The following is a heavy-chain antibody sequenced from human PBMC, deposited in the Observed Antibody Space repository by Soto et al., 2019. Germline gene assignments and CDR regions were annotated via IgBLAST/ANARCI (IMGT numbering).Heavy chain of an antibody. CDR1: GGSISSGDYY. Sequence: SETLSLTCTVSGGSISSGDYYWSWIRQPPGKGLEWIGYIYYSGSTYYNPSLKSRVTISVDTSKNQFSLKLSSVTAADTAVYYWARAQGSGFLVSWGQGTLVTVSS. V-gene: IGHV4-30-4*01. CDR2: IYYSGST. CDR3: ARAQGSGFLVS. J-gene: IGHJ5*01. D-gene: IGHD3-10*01.